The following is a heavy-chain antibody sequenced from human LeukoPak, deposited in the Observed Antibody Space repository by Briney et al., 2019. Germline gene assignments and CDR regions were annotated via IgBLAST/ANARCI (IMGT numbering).Heavy chain of an antibody. Sequence: PSETLSLTCTVSGDSLNTYYWDWIRQPAGKGLEWTGRIHHSGATNYNPSLKSRVTMSVDTSKNQFSLILRSVTAADTAVYYCARDKGVERLGGVYFDSWGQGTLVIVSS. CDR1: GDSLNTYY. CDR3: ARDKGVERLGGVYFDS. V-gene: IGHV4-4*07. J-gene: IGHJ4*02. D-gene: IGHD1-26*01. CDR2: IHHSGAT.